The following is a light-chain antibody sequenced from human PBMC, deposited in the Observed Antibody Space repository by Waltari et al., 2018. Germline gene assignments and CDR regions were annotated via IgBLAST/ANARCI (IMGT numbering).Light chain of an antibody. Sequence: DIQMTQSPSSLSASVGDRVTIPCRTSQSIRRSLSWYQQKPGKAPRLLIYPASTIESGVPSRFSGSGSGTSFTLTISSLQPEDFVIYYCQQSYSSPWTFGQGTKVEIK. V-gene: IGKV1-39*01. CDR1: QSIRRS. J-gene: IGKJ1*01. CDR2: PAS. CDR3: QQSYSSPWT.